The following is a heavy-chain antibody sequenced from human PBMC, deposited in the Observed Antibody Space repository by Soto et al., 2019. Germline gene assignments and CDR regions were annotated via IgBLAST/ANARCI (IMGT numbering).Heavy chain of an antibody. D-gene: IGHD5-12*01. V-gene: IGHV4-59*01. CDR2: VYHDGTT. J-gene: IGHJ4*02. CDR1: GDSISAYF. Sequence: PSETLSLTCTVSGDSISAYFWSWIRQSPGKGLEWIGYVYHDGTTFYNPSLQSRVTISVGTSRNQFSLNLNSVTAADTAVYYCARTLHRSGYDCPFDCWGQGTLVTVSS. CDR3: ARTLHRSGYDCPFDC.